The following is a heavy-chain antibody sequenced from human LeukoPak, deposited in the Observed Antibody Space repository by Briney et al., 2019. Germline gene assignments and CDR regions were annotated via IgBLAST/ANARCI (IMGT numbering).Heavy chain of an antibody. V-gene: IGHV4-4*07. CDR2: IYTSGST. J-gene: IGHJ6*02. Sequence: SETLSLTCTVSGGSISSYYWSWIRQPAGKGLEWIGRIYTSGSTNYNPSLKSRVTMSVDTSKNQFSLKLSSVTAADTAAYYCARGGQYGSGSYYTYYYCGMDVWGQGTTVTVSS. CDR1: GGSISSYY. D-gene: IGHD3-10*01. CDR3: ARGGQYGSGSYYTYYYCGMDV.